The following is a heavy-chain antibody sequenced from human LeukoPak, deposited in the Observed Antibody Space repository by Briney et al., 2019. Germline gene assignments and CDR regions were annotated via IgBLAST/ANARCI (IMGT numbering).Heavy chain of an antibody. CDR2: IIPILGIA. V-gene: IGHV1-69*04. D-gene: IGHD1-26*01. CDR3: ARDPAGATTSDY. J-gene: IGHJ4*02. CDR1: GGTFSSYA. Sequence: ASVKVSCKASGGTFSSYAISWVRQAPGQGLEWMGRIIPILGIANYAQKFQGRVTITADKSTSTAYMELSSLRSEDTAVYYCARDPAGATTSDYWGQGTLVTVSS.